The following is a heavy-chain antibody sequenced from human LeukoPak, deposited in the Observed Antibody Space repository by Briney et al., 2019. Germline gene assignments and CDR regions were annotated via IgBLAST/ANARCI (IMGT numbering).Heavy chain of an antibody. D-gene: IGHD1-1*01. Sequence: PGGSLRLSCTTSGFTFSIYGMHWVRQAPGKGLEGVANIKQDGSDKYYVDSVKRRFTISRDNAKNSLYLQLNSLIADDTAVYYCARLTGTTGFDYWGQGTLATVSS. CDR2: IKQDGSDK. V-gene: IGHV3-7*01. CDR3: ARLTGTTGFDY. J-gene: IGHJ4*02. CDR1: GFTFSIYG.